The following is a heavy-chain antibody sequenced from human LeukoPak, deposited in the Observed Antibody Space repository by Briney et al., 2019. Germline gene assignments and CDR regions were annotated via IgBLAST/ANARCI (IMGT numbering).Heavy chain of an antibody. CDR1: GFTFSSYW. V-gene: IGHV3-7*01. Sequence: GGSLRLSCAASGFTFSSYWMSWVRQAPGKGLEWVANIKQGETEKFYLGSVKGRFTISRDNAKNSLYLQMNSLRAEDTAVYYCGRAMDVWGQGTTVTVSS. CDR3: GRAMDV. CDR2: IKQGETEK. J-gene: IGHJ6*02.